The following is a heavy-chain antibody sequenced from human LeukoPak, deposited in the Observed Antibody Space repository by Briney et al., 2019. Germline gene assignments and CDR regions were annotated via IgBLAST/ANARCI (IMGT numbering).Heavy chain of an antibody. V-gene: IGHV1-69*13. CDR3: ARDLGDGYDY. CDR2: IIPIFGTA. J-gene: IGHJ4*02. Sequence: SVKVSCKASGGAFSSYAISWVRQAPGQGLEWMGGIIPIFGTANYAQKFQGRVTITADESTSTAYMELSSLRSVDTAVYYCARDLGDGYDYWGQGTLVTVSS. D-gene: IGHD5-24*01. CDR1: GGAFSSYA.